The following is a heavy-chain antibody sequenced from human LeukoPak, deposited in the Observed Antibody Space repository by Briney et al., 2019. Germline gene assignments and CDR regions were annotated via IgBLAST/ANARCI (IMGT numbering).Heavy chain of an antibody. CDR1: GGSISSSSYY. V-gene: IGHV4-39*01. CDR3: ARLTPESSSGFDY. Sequence: SETLSLTCTVSGGSISSSSYYWGWIRQPPGKGLEWIGSIYYSGSTYYNPSLKSRVTISVDTSKNQFSLKLSSVTAADTAVYYCARLTPESSSGFDYWGQGTLVTVSS. J-gene: IGHJ4*02. D-gene: IGHD6-19*01. CDR2: IYYSGST.